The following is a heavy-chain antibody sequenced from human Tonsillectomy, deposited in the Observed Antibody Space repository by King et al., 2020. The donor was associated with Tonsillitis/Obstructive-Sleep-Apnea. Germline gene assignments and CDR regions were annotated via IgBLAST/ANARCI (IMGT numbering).Heavy chain of an antibody. V-gene: IGHV3-23*04. CDR2: ISGSGGST. CDR1: GFTFSNYA. CDR3: AKDDLDYYYYGMDV. J-gene: IGHJ6*02. Sequence: VQLVESGGGLVQPGGSLRLSCAASGFTFSNYAMSWVRQAPGKGLEWVSGISGSGGSTYYADSVKGRLTISRDNSKNTLYLQMNSLRAEDTAVYYCAKDDLDYYYYGMDVWGQGTTVTVSS.